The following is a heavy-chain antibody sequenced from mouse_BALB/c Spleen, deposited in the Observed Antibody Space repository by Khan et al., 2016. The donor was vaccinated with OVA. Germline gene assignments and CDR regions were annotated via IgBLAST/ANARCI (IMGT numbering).Heavy chain of an antibody. CDR2: ISTGGSNT. V-gene: IGHV5-17*02. Sequence: EVELVESGGGLVKPGGSRKLSCAASGFTFSTFGMYWVRQAPEKGLEWVATISTGGSNTYYADTVKGRFTISRDNPKNTLFLQMTSLKSEDTAMYDCARDYYGKEYFDVWGAGTTVTVS. D-gene: IGHD1-1*02. CDR3: ARDYYGKEYFDV. CDR1: GFTFSTFG. J-gene: IGHJ1*01.